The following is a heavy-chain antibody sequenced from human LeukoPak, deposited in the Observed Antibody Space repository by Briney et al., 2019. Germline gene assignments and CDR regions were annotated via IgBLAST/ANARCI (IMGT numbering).Heavy chain of an antibody. Sequence: EGSLRLSCAASGFAVSSNYMSWVRQGNCLSWVRQAPGKGLEWVSSISSSPTYIYYADSMKGRFTISRDNAKNSLYLQMNSLRDEDTAVYYCAREYDILTGGFDYWGQGTLVIVSS. J-gene: IGHJ4*02. CDR1: GFAVSSNY. V-gene: IGHV3-21*06. D-gene: IGHD3-9*01. CDR3: AREYDILTGGFDY. CDR2: ISSSPTYI.